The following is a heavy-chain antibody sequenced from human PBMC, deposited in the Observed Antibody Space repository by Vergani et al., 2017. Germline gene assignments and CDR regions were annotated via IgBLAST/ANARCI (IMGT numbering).Heavy chain of an antibody. CDR1: GYTFTDHY. Sequence: EVQLVQSGAEVKKPGATMKISCKVSGYTFTDHYMHWVRQAPGKGLEWMGGFDPEDGETIYAQKFQGRVTMTEDTSTDTAYMELSSLRSEDTAVYYCATDSGIVGARGFFDYWGQGTLVTVSS. V-gene: IGHV1-69-2*01. D-gene: IGHD1-26*01. CDR2: FDPEDGET. J-gene: IGHJ4*02. CDR3: ATDSGIVGARGFFDY.